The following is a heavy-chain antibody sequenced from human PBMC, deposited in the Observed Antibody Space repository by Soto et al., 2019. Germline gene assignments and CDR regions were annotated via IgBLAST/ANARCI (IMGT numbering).Heavy chain of an antibody. CDR2: ISGRGGST. CDR3: AKQLRSIAAPLGY. D-gene: IGHD6-6*01. V-gene: IGHV3-23*01. Sequence: PGGALRLSCAASGFTFSSDSMSWVRQAPGKRLEWDSAISGRGGSTYYADTVKGRFTISRDNSKNTLYLQMNSLRAQDTAVYYCAKQLRSIAAPLGYWGQGTLVTVSS. J-gene: IGHJ4*02. CDR1: GFTFSSDS.